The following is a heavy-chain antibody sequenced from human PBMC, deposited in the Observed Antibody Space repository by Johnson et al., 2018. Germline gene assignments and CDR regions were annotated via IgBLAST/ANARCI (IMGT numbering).Heavy chain of an antibody. CDR1: SSYA. V-gene: IGHV1-69*01. D-gene: IGHD1-7*01. Sequence: SSYAISWVRQAPGQGLEWLGGIIPLFGTTNYAQKFQGRVTITADESTSTAYMELSSLRSEDTAMYYCARVAAGTGTEWFDPWGQGTLVTVSS. J-gene: IGHJ5*02. CDR3: ARVAAGTGTEWFDP. CDR2: IIPLFGTT.